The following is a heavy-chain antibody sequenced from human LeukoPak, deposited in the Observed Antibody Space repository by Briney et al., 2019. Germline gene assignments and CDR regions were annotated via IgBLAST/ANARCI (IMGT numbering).Heavy chain of an antibody. CDR3: GVSNYYDSSGSYYYYYYMDV. D-gene: IGHD3-22*01. CDR1: GYTFTGYY. CDR2: INPNSGGT. J-gene: IGHJ6*03. Sequence: ASVKVSCKASGYTFTGYYMHWVRQAPGQGLEWMGWINPNSGGTRYAQKFQGRVTMTRDTSISTAYMELSRLRSDDTAVYYCGVSNYYDSSGSYYYYYYMDVWGKGTTVTVSS. V-gene: IGHV1-2*02.